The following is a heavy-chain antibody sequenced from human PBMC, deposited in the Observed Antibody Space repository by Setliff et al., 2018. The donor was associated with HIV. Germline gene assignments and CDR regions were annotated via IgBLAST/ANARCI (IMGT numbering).Heavy chain of an antibody. D-gene: IGHD6-13*01. CDR1: GYTFTSYG. CDR3: MKGHYSTLG. Sequence: GASVKVSCKASGYTFTSYGISWVRQAPGQGLEWMGWINGNSGGTNYAQKFQGRVTMTRDTSTNTAYMELTRLRADDTAVYFCMKGHYSTLGWGQGTLVTVSS. V-gene: IGHV1-2*02. J-gene: IGHJ4*02. CDR2: INGNSGGT.